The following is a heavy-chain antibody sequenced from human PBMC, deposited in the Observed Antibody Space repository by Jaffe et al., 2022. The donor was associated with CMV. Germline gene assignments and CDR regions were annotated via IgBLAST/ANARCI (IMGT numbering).Heavy chain of an antibody. D-gene: IGHD4-17*01. CDR3: ARSRNDYPIGFDI. CDR1: GGSISSYY. Sequence: QVQLQESGPGLVKPSETLSLTCTVSGGSISSYYWSWIRQPPGKGLEWIGYIYYSGSTNYNPSLKSRVTISVDTSKNQFSLKLSSVTAADTAVYYCARSRNDYPIGFDIWGQGTMVTVSS. V-gene: IGHV4-59*08. J-gene: IGHJ3*02. CDR2: IYYSGST.